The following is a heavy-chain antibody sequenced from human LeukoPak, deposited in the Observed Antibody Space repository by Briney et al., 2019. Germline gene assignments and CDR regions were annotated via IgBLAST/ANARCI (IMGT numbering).Heavy chain of an antibody. J-gene: IGHJ4*02. CDR3: TKEGATGSRYNFDY. D-gene: IGHD2-15*01. CDR1: GFTFPSHG. Sequence: GRSLRLSCAASGFTFPSHGMHWVRQAPGKGLDWVAVISDDGRTEYYADSVKGRFTISRDNSKNTVSLKMNSLRDDDTAVFYCTKEGATGSRYNFDYWGQGTLVTVSS. CDR2: ISDDGRTE. V-gene: IGHV3-30*18.